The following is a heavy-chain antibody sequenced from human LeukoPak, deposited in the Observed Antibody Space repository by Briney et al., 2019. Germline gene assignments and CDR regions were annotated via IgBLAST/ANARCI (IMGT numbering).Heavy chain of an antibody. D-gene: IGHD1-26*01. J-gene: IGHJ4*02. CDR1: GYIFTTYY. CDR2: INTNTGNP. Sequence: ASVKVSCKASGYIFTTYYMHWVRQAPGQGLEWMGWINTNTGNPTYAQDYTGRFVFSLDTSVSTTYLQISRLKAEDTAVYYCASGPSYSGSNEYFDSWGQGTLVTVSS. V-gene: IGHV7-4-1*02. CDR3: ASGPSYSGSNEYFDS.